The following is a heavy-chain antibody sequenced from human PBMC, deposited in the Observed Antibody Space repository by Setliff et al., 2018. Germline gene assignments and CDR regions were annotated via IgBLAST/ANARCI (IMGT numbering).Heavy chain of an antibody. V-gene: IGHV4-59*08. CDR2: IYDTGYV. CDR3: AGVTYKGRGENYFDW. D-gene: IGHD3-16*01. Sequence: SETLSLTCTVSRGSISTYAWSWIRHIPGKGLEWVGYIYDTGYVNYNPSLKSRVSMSVDTSKNQVFLSLTSVTDADTAMYYCAGVTYKGRGENYFDWWGQGTPVTVSS. J-gene: IGHJ4*02. CDR1: RGSISTYA.